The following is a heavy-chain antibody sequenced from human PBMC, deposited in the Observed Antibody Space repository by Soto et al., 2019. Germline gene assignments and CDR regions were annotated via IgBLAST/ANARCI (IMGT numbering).Heavy chain of an antibody. CDR3: ARAPGYCTNGVCPIFDF. CDR2: MYHGGRT. V-gene: IGHV4-59*02. J-gene: IGHJ4*02. CDR1: GDSVTNYF. Sequence: QVHLRESGPGLVKSSETLSLTCTVSGDSVTNYFWSWMRQPPGKGLEWIGHMYHGGRTNYSPSLTSPATMSLDSSKNQSSLNLSAVTAADTAVYFCARAPGYCTNGVCPIFDFWGQGVLVAVSP. D-gene: IGHD2-8*01.